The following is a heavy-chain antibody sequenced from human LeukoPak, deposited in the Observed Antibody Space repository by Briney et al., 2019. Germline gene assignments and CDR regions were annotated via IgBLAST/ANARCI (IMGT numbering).Heavy chain of an antibody. D-gene: IGHD6-19*01. CDR1: GGTFSSYA. J-gene: IGHJ4*02. Sequence: SVKVSCKASGGTFSSYAISWVRQAPGQGLEWMGGIIPIFGTANYAQKFQSRVTMTRDTSTSTVYMELSSLRSEDTAVYYCARFAVHRRITVAGQFGLDYWGQGTLVSLSS. CDR3: ARFAVHRRITVAGQFGLDY. CDR2: IIPIFGTA. V-gene: IGHV1-69*05.